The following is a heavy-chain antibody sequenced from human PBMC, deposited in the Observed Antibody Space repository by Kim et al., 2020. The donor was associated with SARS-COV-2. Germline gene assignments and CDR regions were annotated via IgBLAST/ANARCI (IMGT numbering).Heavy chain of an antibody. J-gene: IGHJ4*02. CDR1: GFKFGDYA. CDR2: VSWNIGSI. D-gene: IGHD4-17*01. Sequence: GGSLRLSCVASGFKFGDYAMHWVRQPPGKGLEWVSSVSWNIGSIGYADSVKGRFTISRDNAENSLFLHMNSLRVEDTAFYYCAKDPQHRFSGSYGGHFDHWGQGILVTVSS. V-gene: IGHV3-9*01. CDR3: AKDPQHRFSGSYGGHFDH.